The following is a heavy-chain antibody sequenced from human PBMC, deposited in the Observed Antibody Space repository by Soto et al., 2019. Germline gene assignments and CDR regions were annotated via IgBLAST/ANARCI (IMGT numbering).Heavy chain of an antibody. CDR1: GFTFSNYA. CDR3: AQGGTMVRGFITDDY. Sequence: GGPRRLSCAASGFTFSNYAMSCVRQAPGKGLERFSVNSGSGGSTYYAYSVKGRFTISRDNPKNTLYLEMNSLRVEDTAVYYWAQGGTMVRGFITDDYCGQGTLVTVSS. J-gene: IGHJ4*02. D-gene: IGHD3-10*01. V-gene: IGHV3-23*01. CDR2: NSGSGGST.